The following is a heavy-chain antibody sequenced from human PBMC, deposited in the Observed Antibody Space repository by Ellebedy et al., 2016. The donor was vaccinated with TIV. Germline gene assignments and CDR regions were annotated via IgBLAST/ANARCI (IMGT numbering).Heavy chain of an antibody. D-gene: IGHD3-22*01. CDR1: GFTFSSYA. Sequence: GESLKISCAASGFTFSSYAMSWVRQAPGKGLELVSTISGSGGSTYYADAVKGRFAVSRDNSKNTLFLQMNSLRAEDTAVYYCARESPFFTYYYDGSGSTVGAYDIWGQGTMVTVSS. CDR3: ARESPFFTYYYDGSGSTVGAYDI. V-gene: IGHV3-23*01. J-gene: IGHJ3*02. CDR2: ISGSGGST.